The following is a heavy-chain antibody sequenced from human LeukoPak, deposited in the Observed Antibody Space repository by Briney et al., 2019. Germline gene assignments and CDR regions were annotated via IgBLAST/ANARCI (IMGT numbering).Heavy chain of an antibody. CDR1: GVTLSSYA. V-gene: IGHV3-30-3*01. D-gene: IGHD1-26*01. Sequence: GRSLRLSCAASGVTLSSYAMHWVRQAPGTGLEWVAIISYNGGNKFYADSVKGRFTISRYNSRSTLYLQMNSLKPEDTAVYYCARGALVGATSLKPDAFDIWGKGTKVTVSS. CDR2: ISYNGGNK. J-gene: IGHJ3*02. CDR3: ARGALVGATSLKPDAFDI.